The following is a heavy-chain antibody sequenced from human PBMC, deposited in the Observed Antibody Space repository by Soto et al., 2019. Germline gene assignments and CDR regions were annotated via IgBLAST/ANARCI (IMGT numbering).Heavy chain of an antibody. J-gene: IGHJ4*02. CDR1: GGTFSSYT. D-gene: IGHD2-15*01. Sequence: QVQLVQSGAEVKKPGSSVKVSCKASGGTFSSYTISWVRQAPGQGLEWMGRIIPILGIANYAQKFQGRVTVPAAQSTSTAYMELSSLTSEDAAVYYCARDCSGGSCYSGTVDYWGQGTLVTVSS. CDR2: IIPILGIA. V-gene: IGHV1-69*08. CDR3: ARDCSGGSCYSGTVDY.